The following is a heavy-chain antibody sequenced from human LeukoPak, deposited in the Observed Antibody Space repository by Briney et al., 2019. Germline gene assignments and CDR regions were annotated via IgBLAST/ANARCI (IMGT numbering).Heavy chain of an antibody. Sequence: GGSLRLSCAASGFTFDDYGMSWVRQAPGKGLEWVSGINWNGDSTSYADSVKGRCTISRDNAKNSLYMQMNSLRAEDTAVYYCVRDGLYCSSTGCYGRYWGQGTLVTVSS. D-gene: IGHD2-2*01. CDR2: INWNGDST. J-gene: IGHJ4*02. CDR3: VRDGLYCSSTGCYGRY. V-gene: IGHV3-20*04. CDR1: GFTFDDYG.